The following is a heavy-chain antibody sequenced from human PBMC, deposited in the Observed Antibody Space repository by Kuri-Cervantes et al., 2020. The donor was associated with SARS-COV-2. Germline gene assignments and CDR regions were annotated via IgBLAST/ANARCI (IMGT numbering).Heavy chain of an antibody. J-gene: IGHJ6*03. CDR3: ARGRGYSYGFSNYYMDV. Sequence: LSSTVTNGSISSYYWSWIRQPPGKGLEWIGYIYYSGSTYYNPSLKSRVTISVDTSKNQFSLKLSSVTAADTAVYYCARGRGYSYGFSNYYMDVWGKGTTVTVSS. D-gene: IGHD5-18*01. V-gene: IGHV4-59*12. CDR1: NGSISSYY. CDR2: IYYSGST.